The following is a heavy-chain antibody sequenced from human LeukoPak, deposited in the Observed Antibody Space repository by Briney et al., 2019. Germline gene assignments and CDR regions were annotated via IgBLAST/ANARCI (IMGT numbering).Heavy chain of an antibody. CDR1: GYTFTNYW. D-gene: IGHD6-19*01. Sequence: GESLKISCKGGGYTFTNYWIVWVRQMPGKGLEWMGIIYPGDSDTRYSLSFQGQVTISADKSISTAYLQWSSLKASDTAMYYCAREGTSVAGTRWFDPWGQGTLVTVSS. J-gene: IGHJ5*02. V-gene: IGHV5-51*01. CDR2: IYPGDSDT. CDR3: AREGTSVAGTRWFDP.